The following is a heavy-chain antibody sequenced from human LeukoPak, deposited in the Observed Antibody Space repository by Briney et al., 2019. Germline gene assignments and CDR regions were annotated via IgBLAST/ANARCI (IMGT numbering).Heavy chain of an antibody. CDR3: ARVGGTIAVAGMPSPYYYGMDV. CDR2: IIPIFGTA. CDR1: GGTFSSYA. D-gene: IGHD6-19*01. Sequence: GASVKVSCKASGGTFSSYAISWVRQAPGQGLEWMGGIIPIFGTANYAQKFQGRVTITADESTSTANMELSSLRSEDTAVYYCARVGGTIAVAGMPSPYYYGMDVWGQGTTVTVSS. J-gene: IGHJ6*02. V-gene: IGHV1-69*13.